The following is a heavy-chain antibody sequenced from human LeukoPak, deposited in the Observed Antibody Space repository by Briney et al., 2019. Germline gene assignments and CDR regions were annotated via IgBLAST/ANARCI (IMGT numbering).Heavy chain of an antibody. Sequence: PSETLSLTCTVSGGSISSGSYYWSWIRQPAGKGLEWIGRIYTSGSTNYNPSLKSRVTISVDTSKNQFSLKLSSVTAADTAVYYCARNECGGDCYSNWFDPWGQGTLVTVSS. J-gene: IGHJ5*02. CDR3: ARNECGGDCYSNWFDP. V-gene: IGHV4-61*02. CDR2: IYTSGST. CDR1: GGSISSGSYY. D-gene: IGHD2-21*02.